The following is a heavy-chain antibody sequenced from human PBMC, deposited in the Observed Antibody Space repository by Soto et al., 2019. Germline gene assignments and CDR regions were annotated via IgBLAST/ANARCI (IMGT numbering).Heavy chain of an antibody. J-gene: IGHJ4*02. CDR1: RGTCISYC. Sequence: GGPRRLSCPASRGTCISYCMHRVRQATGKGREWVAVIWYDGSNKYYADSVKGRFTISRDNSRKTLYLQMNSLRAEDMAVYYCARDHSSGYYAPAYGGQVTLVTVSS. V-gene: IGHV3-33*01. CDR3: ARDHSSGYYAPAY. D-gene: IGHD3-22*01. CDR2: IWYDGSNK.